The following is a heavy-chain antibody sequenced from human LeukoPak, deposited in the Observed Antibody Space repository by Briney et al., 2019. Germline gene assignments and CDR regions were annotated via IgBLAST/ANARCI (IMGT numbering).Heavy chain of an antibody. Sequence: KASETLSLTCTVSGHFISSGYYWGWIRQPPGKGLEWIGNIYHSGSTYYYPSLRSRVTISVDTSKNQFSLKLSSVTAADTAVYYCANTMVRGIISTWGQGTLVTVSS. J-gene: IGHJ5*02. CDR2: IYHSGST. D-gene: IGHD3-10*01. CDR1: GHFISSGYY. CDR3: ANTMVRGIIST. V-gene: IGHV4-38-2*02.